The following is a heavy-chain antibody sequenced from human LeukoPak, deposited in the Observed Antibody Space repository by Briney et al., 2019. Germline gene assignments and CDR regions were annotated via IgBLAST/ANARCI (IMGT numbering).Heavy chain of an antibody. Sequence: SETLSLTCSVSGASISSDYWSWIRQPPGKGLEWIGYIYYSGSTNYNPSLKSRVTISVDTSKNQSSLRLSSVTAADTAVYYRARWNSGTSSSDFWGQGTLVTVSS. D-gene: IGHD1-26*01. V-gene: IGHV4-59*01. CDR2: IYYSGST. CDR1: GASISSDY. J-gene: IGHJ4*02. CDR3: ARWNSGTSSSDF.